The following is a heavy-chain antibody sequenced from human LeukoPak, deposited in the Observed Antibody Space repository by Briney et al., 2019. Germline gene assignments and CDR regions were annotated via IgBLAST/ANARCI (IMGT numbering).Heavy chain of an antibody. J-gene: IGHJ4*02. CDR1: GLTFSSYS. D-gene: IGHD3-22*01. Sequence: PGGSLRLSCAATGLTFSSYSMNLVRQAPGKGLEWVSSISSSSSYIYYADSVKGRFTISRDNAKNSLYLQMNSLRAEDTAVYYCARGHSDYYDSSGYFFDYWGQGTLVTVSS. CDR3: ARGHSDYYDSSGYFFDY. V-gene: IGHV3-21*01. CDR2: ISSSSSYI.